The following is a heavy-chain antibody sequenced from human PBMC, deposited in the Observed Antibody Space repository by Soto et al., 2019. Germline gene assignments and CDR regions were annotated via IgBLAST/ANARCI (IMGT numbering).Heavy chain of an antibody. V-gene: IGHV6-1*01. J-gene: IGHJ4*02. CDR1: GDSISRNRAV. CDR2: TYYRSQWHY. CDR3: VRLVGNSWLDH. D-gene: IGHD3-9*01. Sequence: SQTLTLTCAVSGDSISRNRAVWNWIRQSPSRGLEWLGRTYYRSQWHYEYAVFVQSRISIDPDTSKNQFSLQLNSVTPEDTAVYYCVRLVGNSWLDHWGQGTLVTVSS.